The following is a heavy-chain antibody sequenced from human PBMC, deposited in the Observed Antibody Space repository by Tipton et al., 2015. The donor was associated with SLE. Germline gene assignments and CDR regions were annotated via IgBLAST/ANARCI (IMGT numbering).Heavy chain of an antibody. Sequence: SLKLSCAASGFTFSHYWMSWVRQAPGKGLEWGANIKQEGSEKYYVDSVKGRFTISRDNAKNSLYLQMNSLRAEDTAMYYCARGHYDFWSGYPIDYWGQGTRVTVSS. V-gene: IGHV3-7*01. J-gene: IGHJ4*02. CDR2: IKQEGSEK. CDR1: GFTFSHYW. D-gene: IGHD3-3*01. CDR3: ARGHYDFWSGYPIDY.